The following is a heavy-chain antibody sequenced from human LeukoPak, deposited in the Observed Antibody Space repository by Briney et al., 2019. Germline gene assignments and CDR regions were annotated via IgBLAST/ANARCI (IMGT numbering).Heavy chain of an antibody. CDR2: ITSSSYI. D-gene: IGHD3-16*01. V-gene: IGHV3-21*06. CDR1: GFTFSSYN. CDR3: ARVMRGFDY. J-gene: IGHJ4*02. Sequence: GGSLRLSCAASGFTFSSYNMHWVRQAAGKGPEWVSSITSSSYIYYADSVKGRFTISRDNAKNSLYLQMNRLRAEDTAVYYCARVMRGFDYWGQGTLVTVSS.